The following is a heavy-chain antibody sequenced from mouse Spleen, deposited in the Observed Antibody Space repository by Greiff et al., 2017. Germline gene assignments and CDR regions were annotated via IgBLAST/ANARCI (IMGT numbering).Heavy chain of an antibody. CDR3: ARNSPLLEGYAMDY. CDR1: GFSLTSYG. Sequence: VKLVESGPGLVQPSQSLSITCTVSGFSLTSYGVHWVRQSPGKGLEWLGVIWSGGSTDYNAAFISRLSISKDNSKSQVFFKMNSLQADDTAIYYCARNSPLLEGYAMDYWGQGTSVTVSS. CDR2: IWSGGST. V-gene: IGHV2-2*01. J-gene: IGHJ4*01. D-gene: IGHD2-14*01.